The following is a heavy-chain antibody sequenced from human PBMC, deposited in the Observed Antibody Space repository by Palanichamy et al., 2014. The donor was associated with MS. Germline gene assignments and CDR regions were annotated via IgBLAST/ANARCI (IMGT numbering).Heavy chain of an antibody. Sequence: QIHLVQSGAEVKKPGSSVRVSCKASADTFTSYSINWVRQVPGQGLEWMGRTIPAYDITNFAQNFHDRVTITADKSTTSVSLDLSGLTADDTAVYFCARGIYYYDSWGQGTLVIVSS. V-gene: IGHV1-69*02. J-gene: IGHJ4*02. CDR3: ARGIYYYDS. D-gene: IGHD2/OR15-2a*01. CDR2: TIPAYDIT. CDR1: ADTFTSYS.